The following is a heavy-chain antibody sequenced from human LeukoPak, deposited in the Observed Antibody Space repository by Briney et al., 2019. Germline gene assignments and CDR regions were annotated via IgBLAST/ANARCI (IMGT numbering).Heavy chain of an antibody. V-gene: IGHV3-21*01. CDR3: ARDQLTMVRTTSDDY. Sequence: SGGSLRLSCAASGFTFSSYSMNWVRQAPGKGLEWVSSISSSSSCIYYADSVKGRFTISRVNAKNSLYLQMNSLRAEDTAVYYCARDQLTMVRTTSDDYWGQGTLVTVSS. J-gene: IGHJ4*02. CDR2: ISSSSSCI. D-gene: IGHD3-10*01. CDR1: GFTFSSYS.